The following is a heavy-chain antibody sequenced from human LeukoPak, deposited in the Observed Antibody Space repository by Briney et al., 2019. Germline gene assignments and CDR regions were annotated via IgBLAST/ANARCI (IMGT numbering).Heavy chain of an antibody. CDR1: GLTFSSYA. V-gene: IGHV3-23*01. D-gene: IGHD3-22*01. Sequence: GGSLRLSCAASGLTFSSYAMSWVRQAPGKGLEWVSGISGSGGSTYYAESVKGRFTVSRDNSKNTLYLQMNSLRAEDTAVYYCAKARTSPMIVVVYAFDIWGQGTMVTVSS. J-gene: IGHJ3*02. CDR2: ISGSGGST. CDR3: AKARTSPMIVVVYAFDI.